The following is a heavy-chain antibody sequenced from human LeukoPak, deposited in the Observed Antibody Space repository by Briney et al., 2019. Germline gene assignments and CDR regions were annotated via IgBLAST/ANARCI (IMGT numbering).Heavy chain of an antibody. D-gene: IGHD2-15*01. V-gene: IGHV4-59*01. J-gene: IGHJ6*03. CDR1: GGSISSYY. CDR2: IHYSGST. Sequence: SETLSLTCTVSGGSISSYYWSWIRPPPGKGLGWIGYIHYSGSTNYNPSLKSRVTISVDTSKNQFSLKLSSVTAADTAVYYCARSVEGYCSGGSCYSYYYYMDVWGKGTTVTVSS. CDR3: ARSVEGYCSGGSCYSYYYYMDV.